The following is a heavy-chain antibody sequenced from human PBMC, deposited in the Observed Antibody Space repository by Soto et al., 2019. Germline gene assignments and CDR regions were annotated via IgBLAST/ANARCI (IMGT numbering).Heavy chain of an antibody. CDR3: ARGSAYCGGDCYSGGIDY. Sequence: QVQLVQSGAEVKKPGASVKVSCKASGYTFTSYGISWVRQAPGQGLEWMGWISAYNGNTNYAQKLQGRGTMTPDPTTNTAYMELRSLRSDATDVYYCARGSAYCGGDCYSGGIDYWGQGTLVTVSS. CDR2: ISAYNGNT. J-gene: IGHJ4*02. V-gene: IGHV1-18*01. D-gene: IGHD2-21*02. CDR1: GYTFTSYG.